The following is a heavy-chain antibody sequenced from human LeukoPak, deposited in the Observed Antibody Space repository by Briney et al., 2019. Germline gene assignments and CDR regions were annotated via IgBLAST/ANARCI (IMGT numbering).Heavy chain of an antibody. CDR2: IFSSGST. CDR3: ARLTRLSLRWFDP. V-gene: IGHV4-4*08. Sequence: GSLRLSCAASGFTVSSNYMSWVRQPPGKGLEWIGNIFSSGSTYYNPSLNSRFTISLATSKSHFSLEVNSVTAADTAVYYCARLTRLSLRWFDPWGQGTLVTVSS. J-gene: IGHJ5*02. D-gene: IGHD1-14*01. CDR1: GFTVSSNY.